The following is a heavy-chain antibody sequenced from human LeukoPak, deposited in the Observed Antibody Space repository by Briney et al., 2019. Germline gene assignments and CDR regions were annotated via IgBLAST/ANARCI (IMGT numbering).Heavy chain of an antibody. CDR2: IKQDGSEK. J-gene: IGHJ4*02. D-gene: IGHD3-10*01. CDR3: ARGPLWFGELLNFDY. V-gene: IGHV3-7*01. Sequence: SWIRQPPGKGLEWVANIKQDGSEKYYVDSVKGRFTISRDNAKNSLYLQMNSLRAEDTAVYYCARGPLWFGELLNFDYWGQGTLVTVSS.